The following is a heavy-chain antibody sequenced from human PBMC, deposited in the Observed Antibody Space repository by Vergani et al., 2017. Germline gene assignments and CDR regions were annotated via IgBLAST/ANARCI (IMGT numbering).Heavy chain of an antibody. Sequence: QVQLQESGPGLVKTTETLSLTCAVSGYFISSGYYWAWIRQSPGQGLEWIGSIAQSGATYYKPSLKTRVTISVDTSKNQFFLKMSTVTAADTAVYYCARPFTDFDYWGRGTLVTVSS. D-gene: IGHD3-16*01. CDR3: ARPFTDFDY. CDR1: GYFISSGYY. V-gene: IGHV4-38-2*01. J-gene: IGHJ4*01. CDR2: IAQSGAT.